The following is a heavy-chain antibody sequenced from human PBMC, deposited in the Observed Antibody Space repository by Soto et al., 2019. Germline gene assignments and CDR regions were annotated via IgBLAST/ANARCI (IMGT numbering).Heavy chain of an antibody. J-gene: IGHJ4*02. CDR3: ARWGSSGYLDY. Sequence: PSETLSLTCTVSGGSISSCDYYWVWIRQPPGKGLEWIGEINHSGSTNYNPSLKSRVTISVDTSKNQFSLKLSSVTAADTAVYYCARWGSSGYLDYWGQGTLVTVSS. CDR2: INHSGST. D-gene: IGHD3-22*01. CDR1: GGSISSCDYY. V-gene: IGHV4-39*07.